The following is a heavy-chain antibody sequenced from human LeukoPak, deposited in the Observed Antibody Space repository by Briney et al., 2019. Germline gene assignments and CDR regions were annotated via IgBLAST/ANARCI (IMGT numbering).Heavy chain of an antibody. Sequence: PGGSLRLSCAGSGFSFSNYWMSWVRQAPGKGLEWVASIKPDGSETYYVDSVKGRFTISRDNAKNSLYLQMNSLRAEDTAVYYCARVYYYDSSGYYYNYYYMDVWGKGTTVTISS. D-gene: IGHD3-22*01. J-gene: IGHJ6*03. V-gene: IGHV3-7*01. CDR3: ARVYYYDSSGYYYNYYYMDV. CDR2: IKPDGSET. CDR1: GFSFSNYW.